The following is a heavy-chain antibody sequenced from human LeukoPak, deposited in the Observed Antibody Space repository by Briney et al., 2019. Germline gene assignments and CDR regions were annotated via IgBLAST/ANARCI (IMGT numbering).Heavy chain of an antibody. Sequence: KAGGSLRLSCAAFGFTFSNYYMSWVRRAPGKGLQWISDISSSSTYTNYADSVKGRFTISRDNTKNSLSLQMNSLRAEDTAIYYCTRDRLGNGDFDYWGQGTLVTVSS. V-gene: IGHV3-11*05. CDR2: ISSSSTYT. J-gene: IGHJ4*02. CDR3: TRDRLGNGDFDY. D-gene: IGHD3-10*01. CDR1: GFTFSNYY.